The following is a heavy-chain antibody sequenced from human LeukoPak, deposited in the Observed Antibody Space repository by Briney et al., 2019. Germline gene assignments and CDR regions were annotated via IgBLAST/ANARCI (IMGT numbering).Heavy chain of an antibody. V-gene: IGHV4-38-2*02. Sequence: SETLSLTCTVSGYSISSGYYWGWIRQPPGKGLEWIGNIFYSGGTYYSPSLTSRVTISLDTSRNQFSLKLNSVTAADTAVYYCAKSNGYGLVDVWGQGTMVTVSS. CDR1: GYSISSGYY. CDR2: IFYSGGT. D-gene: IGHD3-10*01. J-gene: IGHJ3*01. CDR3: AKSNGYGLVDV.